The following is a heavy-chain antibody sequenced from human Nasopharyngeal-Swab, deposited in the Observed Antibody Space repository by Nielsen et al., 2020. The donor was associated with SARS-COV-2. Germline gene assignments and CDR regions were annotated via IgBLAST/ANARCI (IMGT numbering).Heavy chain of an antibody. J-gene: IGHJ4*02. Sequence: WISQPPGKGLEWVSAISSSGDYIYYAASVKGRFTISRDNAKNSLYLQMNSLRAEDTAVYYCVRDTPAMFAYWGQGMLVTVSS. CDR3: VRDTPAMFAY. CDR2: ISSSGDYI. V-gene: IGHV3-21*01.